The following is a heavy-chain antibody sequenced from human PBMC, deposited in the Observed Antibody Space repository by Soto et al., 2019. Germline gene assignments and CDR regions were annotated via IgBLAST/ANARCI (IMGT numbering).Heavy chain of an antibody. D-gene: IGHD4-4*01. Sequence: QVQLVESGGGVVQPGRSLRLSCAASGFTFSSYAMHWVRQVPGKGLEWVAVISYDGSNKYYADSVKGRFTISRDNSKNTLYLQMNSLRAEDTAVYYCARPLWRDDYNWGYFVLWGRGTLVTVSS. CDR2: ISYDGSNK. V-gene: IGHV3-30-3*01. CDR1: GFTFSSYA. CDR3: ARPLWRDDYNWGYFVL. J-gene: IGHJ2*01.